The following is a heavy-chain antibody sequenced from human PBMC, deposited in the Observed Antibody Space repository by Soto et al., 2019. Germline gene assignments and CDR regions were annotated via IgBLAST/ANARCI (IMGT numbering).Heavy chain of an antibody. Sequence: EVQLVESGGGLVQPGGSLRLSCAASGFTFSNYLMSWVRQAPGKGLEWVANIKQDGSGKYYVASVNGRFTISRDNAKNSLYLQMNSLRADDTAVYYCAREKRANGYFDYWGQGTLVTVSS. V-gene: IGHV3-7*01. J-gene: IGHJ4*02. CDR1: GFTFSNYL. CDR3: AREKRANGYFDY. CDR2: IKQDGSGK. D-gene: IGHD6-25*01.